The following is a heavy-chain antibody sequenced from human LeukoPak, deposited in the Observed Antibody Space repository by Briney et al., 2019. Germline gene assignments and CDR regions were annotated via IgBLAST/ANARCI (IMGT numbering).Heavy chain of an antibody. V-gene: IGHV3-73*01. Sequence: GGSXGLSCAASGFDFSDFYMHWARQXSGRGLEWVGLIRTKPNSYTTVYAASVKGRFTISRDDSKNTAYLQMNSLKAEHTAVYYCTRQHCSGGTCSYVDYWGQGTLVTVSS. J-gene: IGHJ4*02. CDR2: IRTKPNSYTT. CDR1: GFDFSDFY. D-gene: IGHD2-15*01. CDR3: TRQHCSGGTCSYVDY.